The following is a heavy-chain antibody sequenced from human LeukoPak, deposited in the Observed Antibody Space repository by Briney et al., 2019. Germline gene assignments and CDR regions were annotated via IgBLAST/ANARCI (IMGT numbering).Heavy chain of an antibody. Sequence: ASVKVSCKASGGTFSSYAISWVRQAPGQGLEWMGIINPSGGSTSYAQKFQGRVTMTRDTSTSTVYMELSSLRSEDTAVYYCARDAVSYSSGLELDYWGQGTLVTVSS. CDR1: GGTFSSYA. CDR3: ARDAVSYSSGLELDY. D-gene: IGHD6-19*01. V-gene: IGHV1-46*01. CDR2: INPSGGST. J-gene: IGHJ4*02.